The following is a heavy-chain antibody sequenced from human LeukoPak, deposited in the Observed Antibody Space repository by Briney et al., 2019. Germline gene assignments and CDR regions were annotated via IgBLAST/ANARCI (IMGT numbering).Heavy chain of an antibody. J-gene: IGHJ4*02. CDR2: ISSNGGST. Sequence: PGGSLRLSCSASGFTFSSYAMHRVRQAPGKGLEYVSAISSNGGSTYYADSVKGRFTISRDNSKNTLYLQMSSLRAEDTAVYYCARASAVAGTRHYWGQGTLVTVSS. CDR1: GFTFSSYA. D-gene: IGHD6-19*01. V-gene: IGHV3-64D*09. CDR3: ARASAVAGTRHY.